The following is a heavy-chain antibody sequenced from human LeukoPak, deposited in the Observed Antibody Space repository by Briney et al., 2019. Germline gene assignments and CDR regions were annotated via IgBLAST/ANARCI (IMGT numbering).Heavy chain of an antibody. D-gene: IGHD6-19*01. V-gene: IGHV3-30*18. CDR3: AKPITSGWHQKPLDY. J-gene: IGHJ4*02. CDR1: GFTFSSYG. Sequence: GGSLRLSCAASGFTFSSYGMHWVRQAPGKGLEWVAIISYDGSNKYYADSVKGRFTISRDNSKNTLYLQINSLRAEDTAVYYCAKPITSGWHQKPLDYWGQGTLVTVSS. CDR2: ISYDGSNK.